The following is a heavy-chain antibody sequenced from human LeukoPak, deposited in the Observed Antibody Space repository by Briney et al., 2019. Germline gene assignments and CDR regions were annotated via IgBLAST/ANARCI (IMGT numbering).Heavy chain of an antibody. CDR1: GGTFSSYA. Sequence: PVKVSCKASGGTFSSYAISWVRQAPGQGLEWMGGIIPIFGTANYAQKFQGRVTITADESTSTAYMELSSLRSEDTAVYYCARASRALYGMDVWGQGTTVTVSS. V-gene: IGHV1-69*13. CDR2: IIPIFGTA. J-gene: IGHJ6*02. CDR3: ARASRALYGMDV.